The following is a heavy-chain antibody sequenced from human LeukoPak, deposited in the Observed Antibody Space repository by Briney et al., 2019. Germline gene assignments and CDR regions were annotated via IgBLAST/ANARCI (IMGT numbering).Heavy chain of an antibody. D-gene: IGHD1-26*01. CDR2: LYSGGST. V-gene: IGHV3-66*01. CDR3: ARGYGGSDAFDI. Sequence: GGSLRLSCAASGFTVSSNYMNWVRQAPGKGLEWVSVLYSGGSTYYADSVKGRFTISRDNSKNTLYLQMNSLRAEDTAVYYCARGYGGSDAFDIWGQGTMVTVSS. J-gene: IGHJ3*02. CDR1: GFTVSSNY.